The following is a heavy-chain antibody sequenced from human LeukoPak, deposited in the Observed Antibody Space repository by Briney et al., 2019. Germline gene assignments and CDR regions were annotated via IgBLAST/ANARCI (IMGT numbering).Heavy chain of an antibody. CDR3: AREFFTGWYDY. CDR1: GFTFNRYT. Sequence: GGPLRLSCAASGFTFNRYTIHWVRQAPGKGLEWVAVMSYDGKNIFYADFVKGRFTVSRDNSKNTLYLQMNSLRGEDTAVYYCAREFFTGWYDYWGQGTLVTVSS. CDR2: MSYDGKNI. V-gene: IGHV3-30*04. J-gene: IGHJ4*02. D-gene: IGHD6-19*01.